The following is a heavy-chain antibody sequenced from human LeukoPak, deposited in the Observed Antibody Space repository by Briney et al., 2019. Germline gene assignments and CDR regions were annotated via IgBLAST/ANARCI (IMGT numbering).Heavy chain of an antibody. CDR1: GGTFSSYA. D-gene: IGHD2-2*01. J-gene: IGHJ5*02. CDR3: ARGRYQLLSYNWIDP. Sequence: GSSVKVSCKASGGTFSSYAISWVRQAPGQGLEWMGGIIPIFGTANYAQKFQGRVTITADESTSTAYMELSSLRSEDTAVYYCARGRYQLLSYNWIDPWGQGTLVTVSS. V-gene: IGHV1-69*01. CDR2: IIPIFGTA.